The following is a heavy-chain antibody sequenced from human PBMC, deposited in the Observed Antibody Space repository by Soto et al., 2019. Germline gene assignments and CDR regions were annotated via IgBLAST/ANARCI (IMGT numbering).Heavy chain of an antibody. J-gene: IGHJ4*02. D-gene: IGHD3-22*01. Sequence: SETLSLTCTVSGGSISSSSYYWGWIRQPPGKGLEWIGSIYYSGSTYYNPSLKSRVTIAVDTSKTQFSLKLSSGTAADTAVYYCARWTYYYDSSGYYEGYYFDYWGQGTLVTVSS. V-gene: IGHV4-39*01. CDR3: ARWTYYYDSSGYYEGYYFDY. CDR2: IYYSGST. CDR1: GGSISSSSYY.